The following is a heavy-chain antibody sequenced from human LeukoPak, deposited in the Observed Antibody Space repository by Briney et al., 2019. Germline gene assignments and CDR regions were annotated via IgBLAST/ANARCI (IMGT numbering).Heavy chain of an antibody. V-gene: IGHV4-59*01. D-gene: IGHD2-21*02. CDR2: IYYNGST. J-gene: IGHJ2*01. CDR1: GGSISSYY. Sequence: SETLSLTCTVSGGSISSYYWSWIRQPPGKGLEWIGYIYYNGSTNYNPSLTSLVTISVDTSKNQFSLKLSSVTAADTAVYYCARAYCGGDCYGRIGYFDLWGRGTLVTVSS. CDR3: ARAYCGGDCYGRIGYFDL.